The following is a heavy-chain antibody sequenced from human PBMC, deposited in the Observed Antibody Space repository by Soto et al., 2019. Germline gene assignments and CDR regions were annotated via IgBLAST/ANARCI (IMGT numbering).Heavy chain of an antibody. J-gene: IGHJ6*02. Sequence: SETLSLTCTVSGGSISSSSYYWGCIRQPPGKGLEWIGSIYYSGSTYYNPSLKSRVTISVDTSKNQFSLKLSSVTAAETAVYYCARLSAVAVTGYYYYGMDVWGQGTTVTAP. D-gene: IGHD6-19*01. V-gene: IGHV4-39*01. CDR2: IYYSGST. CDR1: GGSISSSSYY. CDR3: ARLSAVAVTGYYYYGMDV.